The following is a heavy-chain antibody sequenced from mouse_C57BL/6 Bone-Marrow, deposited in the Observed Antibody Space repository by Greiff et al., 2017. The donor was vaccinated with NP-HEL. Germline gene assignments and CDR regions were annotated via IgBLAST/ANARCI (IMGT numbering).Heavy chain of an antibody. J-gene: IGHJ2*01. CDR1: GFTFSSYG. V-gene: IGHV5-6*02. D-gene: IGHD1-1*01. CDR2: ISSGGSYT. CDR3: ARRAITTVVATNYFDY. Sequence: EVKLMESGGDLVKPGGSLKLSCAASGFTFSSYGMSWVRQTPDKRLEWVATISSGGSYTYYPDSVKERFTISRDNAKNTLYLQMSSLKSEETAMYYCARRAITTVVATNYFDYWGQGTTLTVSS.